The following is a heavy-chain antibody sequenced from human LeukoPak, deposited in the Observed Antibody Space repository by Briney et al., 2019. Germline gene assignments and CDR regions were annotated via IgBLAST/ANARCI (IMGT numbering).Heavy chain of an antibody. CDR2: IYYSGST. CDR1: SGSISSYY. Sequence: SETLSLTCTVSSGSISSYYWSWIRQPPGKGLEWIGYIYYSGSTNYNPSLKSRVTISVDTSKNQFSLKLSSVTAADTAVYYCATSEGSDFWAFDIWGQGTMVTVSS. V-gene: IGHV4-59*01. D-gene: IGHD3-3*01. CDR3: ATSEGSDFWAFDI. J-gene: IGHJ3*02.